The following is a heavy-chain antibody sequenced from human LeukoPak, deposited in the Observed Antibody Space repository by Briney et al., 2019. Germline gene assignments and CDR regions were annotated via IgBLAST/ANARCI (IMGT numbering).Heavy chain of an antibody. D-gene: IGHD1/OR15-1a*01. CDR2: SRNKANSYTT. CDR3: TRCSTGTRLYYFDY. V-gene: IGHV3-72*01. J-gene: IGHJ4*02. Sequence: GGSLRLSCATSGFIFSDYYIDWVCQAPGKGLEWVGRSRNKANSYTTEYAASVKGRFTISRDDSENTLHLQMSSLKTEDTAMYYCTRCSTGTRLYYFDYWGQGTLVTVSS. CDR1: GFIFSDYY.